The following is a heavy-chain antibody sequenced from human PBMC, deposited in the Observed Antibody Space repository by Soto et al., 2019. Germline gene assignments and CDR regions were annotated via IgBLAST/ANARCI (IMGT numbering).Heavy chain of an antibody. Sequence: QVQVQESGPGLVKPSGTLSLTCAVSGGSINNNFWSWVRQPPGKGLEWIGESYQTGSINYNPSLRSRVTISVDKSKNQLSLKVDSVTAADTAFYYCVRGNDNYDFWNNWSLDPWGQGTLVTVSS. V-gene: IGHV4-4*02. CDR3: VRGNDNYDFWNNWSLDP. CDR2: SYQTGSI. D-gene: IGHD3-3*01. CDR1: GGSINNNFW. J-gene: IGHJ5*02.